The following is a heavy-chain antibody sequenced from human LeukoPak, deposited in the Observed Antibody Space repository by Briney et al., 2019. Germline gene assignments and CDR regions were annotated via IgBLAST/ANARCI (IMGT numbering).Heavy chain of an antibody. CDR1: GGSISSGGYY. D-gene: IGHD2-2*01. CDR2: IYYSGST. V-gene: IGHV4-31*03. CDR3: ARSPPYCSSTSCSWFDP. J-gene: IGHJ5*02. Sequence: SQTLSLTCTVSGGSISSGGYYWSWIRQHPGKGLEWIGYIYYSGSTYYNPSLKSRVTISVDTSKNQSSLKLSSVTAADTAVYYCARSPPYCSSTSCSWFDPWGQGTLVTVSS.